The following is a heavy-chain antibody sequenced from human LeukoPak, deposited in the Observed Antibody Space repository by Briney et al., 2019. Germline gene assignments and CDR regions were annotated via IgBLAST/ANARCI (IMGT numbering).Heavy chain of an antibody. J-gene: IGHJ4*02. CDR1: GFPLSSYA. CDR3: ARAPVTSCRGAYCYSFDY. V-gene: IGHV3-23*01. CDR2: TSSSDAGT. D-gene: IGHD2-21*01. Sequence: GGSLRLSCAAFGFPLSSYAMSWVRQAPGKGLEWVSATSSSDAGTYHADSVRGRFTISRDNSKNTLYLQMNSLRVEDAAVYYCARAPVTSCRGAYCYSFDYWGQGTLVTVSS.